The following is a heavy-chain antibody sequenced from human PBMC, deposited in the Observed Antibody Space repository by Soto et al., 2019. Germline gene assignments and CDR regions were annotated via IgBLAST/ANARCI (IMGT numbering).Heavy chain of an antibody. D-gene: IGHD4-17*01. CDR1: GYTFTGYH. CDR2: INSYRGVA. CDR3: GGGAGYGDYLPIDP. V-gene: IGHV1-2*02. Sequence: QVQLVQSGTEVKKPGATVKVSCKTSGYTFTGYHIHWVRQAPGQGLEWIGSINSYRGVAKSAQKFQGRVNLTRDTSISTGYMELTNLRSDDTAVYYCGGGAGYGDYLPIDPWGQGTLVIVSS. J-gene: IGHJ5*02.